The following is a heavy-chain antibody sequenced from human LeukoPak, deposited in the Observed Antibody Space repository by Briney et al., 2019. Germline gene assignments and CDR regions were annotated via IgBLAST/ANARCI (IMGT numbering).Heavy chain of an antibody. CDR3: TRDHLFPYDSSGYDFDY. D-gene: IGHD3-22*01. Sequence: GGSLRLSCTASGFTFGDYAMSWVRQAPGKGLEWVGFIRSKAYGGTTEYAASVKGRFTISRDDSKSIAYLQMNSLKTEDTAVYYCTRDHLFPYDSSGYDFDYWGQGTLVTVSS. CDR1: GFTFGDYA. CDR2: IRSKAYGGTT. V-gene: IGHV3-49*04. J-gene: IGHJ4*02.